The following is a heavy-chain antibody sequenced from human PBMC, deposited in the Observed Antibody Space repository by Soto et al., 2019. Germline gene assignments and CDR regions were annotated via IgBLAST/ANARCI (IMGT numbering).Heavy chain of an antibody. CDR3: AKDFSDTVTDPFYYYYMDV. CDR2: ISYDGSNK. V-gene: IGHV3-30*18. D-gene: IGHD4-17*01. Sequence: PGGSLRLSCAASGFTFSSYGMHWVRQAPGKGLEWVAVISYDGSNKYYADSVKGRFTISRDNSKNTLYLQMNSLRAEDTAVYYCAKDFSDTVTDPFYYYYMDVWGKGTTVTVSS. CDR1: GFTFSSYG. J-gene: IGHJ6*03.